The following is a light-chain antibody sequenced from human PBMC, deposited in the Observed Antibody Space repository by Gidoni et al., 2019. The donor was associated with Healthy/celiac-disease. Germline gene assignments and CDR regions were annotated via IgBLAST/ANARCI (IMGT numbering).Light chain of an antibody. Sequence: DIQMTQSPSSLSASVGDRVTITCQASQDISNYLNWYKQKPGKAPKLLIYDASNLETGVPSRFSGSGSGTDFTFTISSLQPEDIATYYCQQYDNRPLTFGGGTKVDIK. CDR3: QQYDNRPLT. J-gene: IGKJ4*01. CDR2: DAS. CDR1: QDISNY. V-gene: IGKV1-33*01.